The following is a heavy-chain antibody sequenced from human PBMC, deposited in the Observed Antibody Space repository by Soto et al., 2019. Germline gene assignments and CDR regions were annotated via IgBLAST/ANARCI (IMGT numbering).Heavy chain of an antibody. Sequence: EVQLVESGGGLVKPGGSLRLSCAASGFTFSSYSMNWVRQAPGKGLEWVSSISSSSSYIYYADSVKGRFTISRDNAKNSLYLQMNSLGAEDTAVYYCASEASDSSGYARYYWGQGTLVTVSS. CDR1: GFTFSSYS. J-gene: IGHJ4*02. CDR3: ASEASDSSGYARYY. V-gene: IGHV3-21*01. D-gene: IGHD3-22*01. CDR2: ISSSSSYI.